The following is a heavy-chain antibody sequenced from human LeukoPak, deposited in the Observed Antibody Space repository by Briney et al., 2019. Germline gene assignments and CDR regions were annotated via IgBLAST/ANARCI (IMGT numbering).Heavy chain of an antibody. V-gene: IGHV1-18*01. CDR1: GYTFTSYG. J-gene: IGHJ4*02. CDR3: ARGRPYYYGSSGYLFDY. D-gene: IGHD3-22*01. CDR2: ISAYNGNT. Sequence: ASVKVSCKASGYTFTSYGISWVRQAPGQGLEWMGWISAYNGNTNYAQKLQGRVTMTTDTSTSTAYMELRSLRSDDTAVYYCARGRPYYYGSSGYLFDYWGQGTLVTVSS.